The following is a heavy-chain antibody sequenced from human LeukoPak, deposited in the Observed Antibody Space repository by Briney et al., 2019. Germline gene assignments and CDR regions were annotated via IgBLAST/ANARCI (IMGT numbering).Heavy chain of an antibody. CDR3: AKGGYSYAHFDY. CDR1: GFTFSSYG. V-gene: IGHV3-30*18. D-gene: IGHD5-18*01. Sequence: PGRSLRLSCAASGFTFSSYGMHWVRQAPGKGLEWVAVISYDGSNKYYADSVKGRFTISRDNSKNTLYLQMNSLRAEDTAVYYCAKGGYSYAHFDYWGQGTLVTVSS. J-gene: IGHJ4*02. CDR2: ISYDGSNK.